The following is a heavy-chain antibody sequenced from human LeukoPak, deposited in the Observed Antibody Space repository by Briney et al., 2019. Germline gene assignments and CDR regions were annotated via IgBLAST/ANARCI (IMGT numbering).Heavy chain of an antibody. CDR3: ARAIGTSQFYFYYGMDV. CDR2: IYAGDSDT. D-gene: IGHD2-2*01. Sequence: GESLQISCKGSGYGFTSYWIGWVRQMPGKGLEWMGIIYAGDSDTRYSPSFHGQVTISVDKSISTAYLQWSSLQASDTAMYYCARAIGTSQFYFYYGMDVWGQGTTVTVSS. CDR1: GYGFTSYW. J-gene: IGHJ6*02. V-gene: IGHV5-51*01.